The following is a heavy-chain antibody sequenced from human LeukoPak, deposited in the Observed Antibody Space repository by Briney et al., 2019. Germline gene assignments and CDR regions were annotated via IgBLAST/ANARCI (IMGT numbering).Heavy chain of an antibody. CDR3: ARDSGYWSSTSCYTFYMDV. V-gene: IGHV1-2*02. J-gene: IGHJ6*03. D-gene: IGHD2-2*02. CDR1: GYTFTGYY. Sequence: ASVKVSCKASGYTFTGYYMHWVRQAPGQGLEWMGWINPNSGGTNYAQKFQGRVTMTRDTSISTAYMELSRLRSDDMAVYYCARDSGYWSSTSCYTFYMDVWGKGTTVTVSS. CDR2: INPNSGGT.